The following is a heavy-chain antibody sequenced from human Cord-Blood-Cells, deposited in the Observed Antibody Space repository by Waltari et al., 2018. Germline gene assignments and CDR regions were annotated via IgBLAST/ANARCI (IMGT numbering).Heavy chain of an antibody. CDR1: GGSISSGGYY. J-gene: IGHJ2*01. Sequence: QVQLQESGPGLVKPSQTLSLTCTVSGGSISSGGYYWSWIRQHPGKGLEWIGYIYYSGSTYYNPSLKSRVTISVDTSKNQFSLKLSSVTAADTAVYYCARGPGDLGPIDRYFDLWGRGTLVTVSS. V-gene: IGHV4-31*03. CDR3: ARGPGDLGPIDRYFDL. CDR2: IYYSGST. D-gene: IGHD7-27*01.